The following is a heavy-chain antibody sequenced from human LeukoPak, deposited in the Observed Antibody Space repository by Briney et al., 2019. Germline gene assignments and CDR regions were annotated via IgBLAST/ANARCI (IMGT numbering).Heavy chain of an antibody. CDR1: GFTFSSYA. Sequence: GGSLRLSCAASGFTFSSYAMTWFRQAPGKGLEWVSGVSGSGGSTYYADSVKGRFTISRDNSKNTLYLQMNSLRAEDTAVYYCAKAKGSGLKYYFDYWGQGTLVTVSS. CDR2: VSGSGGST. J-gene: IGHJ4*02. V-gene: IGHV3-23*01. D-gene: IGHD6-19*01. CDR3: AKAKGSGLKYYFDY.